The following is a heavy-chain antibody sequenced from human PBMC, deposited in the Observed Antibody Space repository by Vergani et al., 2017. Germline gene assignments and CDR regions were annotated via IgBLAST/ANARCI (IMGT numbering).Heavy chain of an antibody. V-gene: IGHV1-69*01. CDR2: IIPIFGTA. CDR1: GGTFSSYA. CDR3: AGARLWFGGLSGFDY. Sequence: QVQLVQSGAEVKKPGSSVKVSCKASGGTFSSYAISWVRQAPGQGLEWMGGIIPIFGTANYAQKCQGRVTITADESPGTAYMELSSLRSEDTAVYYCAGARLWFGGLSGFDYWGQGTLVTVSS. D-gene: IGHD3-10*01. J-gene: IGHJ4*02.